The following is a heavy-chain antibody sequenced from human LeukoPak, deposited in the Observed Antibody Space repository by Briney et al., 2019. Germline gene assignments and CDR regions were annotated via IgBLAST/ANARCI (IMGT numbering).Heavy chain of an antibody. V-gene: IGHV4-34*01. CDR2: INHSGST. CDR1: GGSFSGYY. J-gene: IGHJ4*02. Sequence: PSETLSLTCAVYGGSFSGYYWSWIRQPPGKGLEWIGEINHSGSTNYNPSLKSRVTISVDTSENQFSLKLSSVTAADTAVYYCARIGYCSGGSCYSKSYFDYWGQGTLVTVSS. CDR3: ARIGYCSGGSCYSKSYFDY. D-gene: IGHD2-15*01.